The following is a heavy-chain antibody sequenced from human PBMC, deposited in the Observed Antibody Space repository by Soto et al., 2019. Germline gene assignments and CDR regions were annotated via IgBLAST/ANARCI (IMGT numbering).Heavy chain of an antibody. Sequence: QIQLLQSGAEVKKPGTSEKVSCEASGYTFTTYGIIWVRQAPGQGLEWMGWINPNSGHTNYAQNLKDRATMTTDTSTNTAYMELRTLTSDDTAVYFCARGQVVNFDNWFDPWGQGTLVTVSS. D-gene: IGHD3-22*01. CDR1: GYTFTTYG. V-gene: IGHV1-18*01. CDR2: INPNSGHT. CDR3: ARGQVVNFDNWFDP. J-gene: IGHJ5*02.